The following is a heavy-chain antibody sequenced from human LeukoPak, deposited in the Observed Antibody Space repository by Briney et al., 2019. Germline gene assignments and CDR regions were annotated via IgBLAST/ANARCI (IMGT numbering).Heavy chain of an antibody. CDR2: MYISGST. V-gene: IGHV4-4*07. D-gene: IGHD1-26*01. Sequence: ASETLSLTCTVSGVSITNYYWAWIRQPAGKGLEWIGRMYISGSTNYNPSLKSRVTISIDKSKNQFSLKLRSVTAADTAVYYCARDYLVGALLDSWGQGTLVTVSS. CDR1: GVSITNYY. CDR3: ARDYLVGALLDS. J-gene: IGHJ4*02.